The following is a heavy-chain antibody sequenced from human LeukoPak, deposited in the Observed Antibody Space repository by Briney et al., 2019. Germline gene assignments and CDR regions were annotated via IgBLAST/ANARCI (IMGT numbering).Heavy chain of an antibody. J-gene: IGHJ4*02. CDR3: AGIDDYNYYLY. Sequence: PSETLSLTCTVSGDSVSSGKYCWSWIRQPPGKGLEWIGYIYYSGSTNDNPSLKSRVTISLDTSENQFSLRLSSVTAADTAVYYCAGIDDYNYYLYWGQGTLVTVSS. CDR2: IYYSGST. CDR1: GDSVSSGKYC. V-gene: IGHV4-61*01. D-gene: IGHD5-24*01.